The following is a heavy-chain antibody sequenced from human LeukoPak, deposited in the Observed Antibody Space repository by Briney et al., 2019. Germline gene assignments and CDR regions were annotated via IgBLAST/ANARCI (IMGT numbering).Heavy chain of an antibody. CDR1: GFTFSSYW. J-gene: IGHJ3*02. D-gene: IGHD2-21*02. CDR3: ARVGSTDGPHAFDI. V-gene: IGHV3-74*01. Sequence: PGRSLRLSCAASGFTFSSYWIDWVRQAPGKRLVWGSGINSDGRVTRYAESVKGRFTISRDNARNTLNLQMNRLRAEDTSVYYCARVGSTDGPHAFDIWGQGTMVTVSS. CDR2: INSDGRVT.